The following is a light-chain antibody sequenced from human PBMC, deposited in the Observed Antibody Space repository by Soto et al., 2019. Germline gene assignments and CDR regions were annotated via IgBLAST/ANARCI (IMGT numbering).Light chain of an antibody. J-gene: IGLJ2*01. CDR1: SSDVGGYNY. V-gene: IGLV2-14*01. CDR2: EVS. CDR3: SPYTRRTALV. Sequence: QSALTKPSSVSGSPGQSFSISCTGSSSDVGGYNYVSWYQTYPGTAPKLMIYEVSNRPSGVFNSFSGSKSGNTPSLTISGLSAKEEGDYYSSPYTRRTALVFGG.